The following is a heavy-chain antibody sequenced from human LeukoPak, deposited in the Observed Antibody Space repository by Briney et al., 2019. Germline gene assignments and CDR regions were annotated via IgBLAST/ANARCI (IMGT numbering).Heavy chain of an antibody. CDR2: ISNNGGYT. V-gene: IGHV3-23*01. CDR1: GFTFSSSA. D-gene: IGHD3-22*01. J-gene: IGHJ4*02. Sequence: PGGSLRLSCAATGFTFSSSAMSWVRQAPGKGLEWVSAISNNGGYTYYADSVQGRFTISRDFSKNTVFLHMNSLRAEDTAMYYCARRDDSGYYDYFDYWGQGALVTVSS. CDR3: ARRDDSGYYDYFDY.